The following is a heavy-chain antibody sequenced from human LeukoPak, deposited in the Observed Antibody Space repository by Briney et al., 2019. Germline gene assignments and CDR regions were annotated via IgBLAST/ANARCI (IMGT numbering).Heavy chain of an antibody. CDR1: GGSISSYY. Sequence: SEALSLTCTVSGGSISSYYWSWIRQPPGKGLEWIGYIYYSGSTNYNPSLKSRVTISVDTSKDQFSLKLSSVTAADTAVYYCARVQLLSPPGYCSSTSCSLKGSYFDYWGQGTLVTVSS. CDR3: ARVQLLSPPGYCSSTSCSLKGSYFDY. V-gene: IGHV4-59*01. J-gene: IGHJ4*02. D-gene: IGHD2-2*03. CDR2: IYYSGST.